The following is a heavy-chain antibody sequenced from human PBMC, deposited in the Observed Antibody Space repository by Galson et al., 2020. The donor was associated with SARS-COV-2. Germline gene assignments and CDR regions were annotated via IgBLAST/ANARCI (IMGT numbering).Heavy chain of an antibody. CDR1: GVTFSSYG. CDR2: ISNDGSKK. CDR3: ANVLCGGDYYLVDQ. D-gene: IGHD2-21*02. V-gene: IGHV3-30*18. J-gene: IGHJ4*02. Sequence: GETLSLSCAASGVTFSSYGMHWVRQAPGKGLEWVAVISNDGSKKYYADSVKGRFTISRDNTKNTVYLQVTSLTAEDAAVYYCANVLCGGDYYLVDQWGQGTMGTHSS.